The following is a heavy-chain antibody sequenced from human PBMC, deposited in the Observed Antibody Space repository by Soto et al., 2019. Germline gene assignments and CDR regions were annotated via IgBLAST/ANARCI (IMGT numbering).Heavy chain of an antibody. V-gene: IGHV1-18*01. CDR2: ISAYNGNT. J-gene: IGHJ4*01. D-gene: IGHD3-16*01. CDR1: GYTFTNFG. Sequence: QVQLVQSGAEVKKPGASVKVSCKASGYTFTNFGISWVRQAPGQGLEWMGWISAYNGNTNYEQNFQGRVTMTTDTSTSTTCLELRYTRSHDTALYSSARGGTPIDYCGHGTRVIVSS. CDR3: ARGGTPIDY.